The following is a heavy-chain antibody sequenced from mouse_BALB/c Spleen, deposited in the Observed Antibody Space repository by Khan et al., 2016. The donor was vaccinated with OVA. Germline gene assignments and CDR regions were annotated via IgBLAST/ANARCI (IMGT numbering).Heavy chain of an antibody. CDR1: GFSLTTYG. V-gene: IGHV2-3*01. CDR2: IWGDGST. Sequence: QVQLKESGPGLVAPSQSLSITCTASGFSLTTYGVNWVRQPPGKGLEWLGVIWGDGSTNYHSALISRLSISKDNYKSQVFLKLNSLRTDDTVANYCSKQNYGTHYAMDYWDQGTSVTVSS. J-gene: IGHJ4*01. CDR3: SKQNYGTHYAMDY. D-gene: IGHD2-1*01.